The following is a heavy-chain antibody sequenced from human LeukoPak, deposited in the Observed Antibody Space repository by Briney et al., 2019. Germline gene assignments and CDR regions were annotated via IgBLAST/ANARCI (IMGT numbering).Heavy chain of an antibody. J-gene: IGHJ6*02. Sequence: PSETPSLTCTVSGGSISSSNYYWGWIRQPPGKGLEWIGSIYYSGSTYYNPSLKSRVTISVDTSKNQFSLKLSSVTAADTAVYYCASSDRGYDYYYYYGMDVWGQGTTVTVSS. CDR2: IYYSGST. CDR3: ASSDRGYDYYYYYGMDV. V-gene: IGHV4-39*01. CDR1: GGSISSSNYY. D-gene: IGHD5-12*01.